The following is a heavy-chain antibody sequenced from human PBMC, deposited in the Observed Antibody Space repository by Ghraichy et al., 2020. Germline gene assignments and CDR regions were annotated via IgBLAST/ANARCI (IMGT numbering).Heavy chain of an antibody. D-gene: IGHD2/OR15-2a*01. CDR2: IGVTGDT. CDR1: GFTFSNYD. V-gene: IGHV3-13*04. CDR3: VREHCNNYNCHGWWHLDL. Sequence: GSLRLSCVVSGFTFSNYDMHWVRQVAGKGLEWVSTIGVTGDTYYTDSMKGRFTISRENAMDSLYLQMNSLRAGDTAVYYCVREHCNNYNCHGWWHLDLWGRGTLVTVSS. J-gene: IGHJ2*01.